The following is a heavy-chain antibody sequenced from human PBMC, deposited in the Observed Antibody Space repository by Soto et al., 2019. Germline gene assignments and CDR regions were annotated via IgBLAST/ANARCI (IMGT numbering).Heavy chain of an antibody. CDR1: GGSISSSSYY. CDR3: ARPLRGVFDRIFDY. CDR2: IYYSGST. J-gene: IGHJ4*02. D-gene: IGHD6-13*01. V-gene: IGHV4-39*01. Sequence: SETLSLTCTVSGGSISSSSYYWGWIRQPPGKGLEWIGSIYYSGSTYYNPSLKSRVTISVDTSKNQFSLKLSSVTAADTAVYYCARPLRGVFDRIFDYWGQGTLVTVSS.